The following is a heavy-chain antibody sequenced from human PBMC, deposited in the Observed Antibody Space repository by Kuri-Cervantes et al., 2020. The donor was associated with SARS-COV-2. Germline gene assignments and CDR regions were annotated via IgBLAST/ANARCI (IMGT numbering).Heavy chain of an antibody. D-gene: IGHD5-12*01. CDR1: GFDFSLYN. V-gene: IGHV3-21*01. CDR2: ISRNSNYI. Sequence: GESLKISCAASGFDFSLYNMNWVRQAPGKGLEWVSRISRNSNYIDYADSVKGRFIISRDNAKNSLDLQMNSLGPEDTAVYYCARGISYSGYDLDYWGQGTLVTVSS. J-gene: IGHJ4*02. CDR3: ARGISYSGYDLDY.